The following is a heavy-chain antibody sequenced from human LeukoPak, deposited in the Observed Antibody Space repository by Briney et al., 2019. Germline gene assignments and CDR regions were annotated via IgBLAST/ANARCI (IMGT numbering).Heavy chain of an antibody. CDR2: FYYSGST. J-gene: IGHJ4*02. D-gene: IGHD2-2*01. CDR1: GGSISSYY. V-gene: IGHV4-59*12. CDR3: ARAPHIVVVPAATPFDY. Sequence: SETLSLTCTVSGGSISSYYWSWIRQPPGKGLEWIGFFYYSGSTNYNPSLKSRVTISVDTSKNQFSLKLSSVTAADTAVYYCARAPHIVVVPAATPFDYWGQGTLVTVSS.